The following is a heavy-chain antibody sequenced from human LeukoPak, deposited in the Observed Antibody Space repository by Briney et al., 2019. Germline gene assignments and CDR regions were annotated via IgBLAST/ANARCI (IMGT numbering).Heavy chain of an antibody. CDR2: FDPEDGET. CDR3: AMTGIGSGWYY. J-gene: IGHJ4*02. CDR1: GYTLTELS. D-gene: IGHD6-19*01. Sequence: ASVKVSCKVSGYTLTELSMHWVRQAPGKGLEWMGGFDPEDGETIYAQKFQGRVTMTTDTSTSTAYMELRSLRSDDTAVYYCAMTGIGSGWYYWGQGTLVTVSS. V-gene: IGHV1-24*01.